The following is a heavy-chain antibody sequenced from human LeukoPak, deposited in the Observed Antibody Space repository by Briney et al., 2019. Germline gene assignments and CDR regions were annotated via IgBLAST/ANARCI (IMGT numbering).Heavy chain of an antibody. D-gene: IGHD2-15*01. Sequence: GGSLRLSCAASGFTFRSYSMNWVRQAPGKGLEWVSSISSSSSYIHYADSVKGRFAISRDNAKNSLYLQMHSLRAEDTAVYYCASGGVAEGADYWGQGTLVTVS. J-gene: IGHJ4*02. CDR2: ISSSSSYI. CDR1: GFTFRSYS. V-gene: IGHV3-21*01. CDR3: ASGGVAEGADY.